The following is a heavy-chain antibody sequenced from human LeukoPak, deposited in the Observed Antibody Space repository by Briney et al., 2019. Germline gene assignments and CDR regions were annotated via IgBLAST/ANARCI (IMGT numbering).Heavy chain of an antibody. CDR3: ARGLGIQLWTTISDYFDY. J-gene: IGHJ4*02. D-gene: IGHD5-18*01. Sequence: SETLSLTCAVYGGSFSGYYWSWIRQPPGKGLEWIGEINHSGSTNYNPSLKSRVTISVDTSKNQSSLKLSSVTAADTAVYYCARGLGIQLWTTISDYFDYWGQGTLVTVSS. CDR1: GGSFSGYY. CDR2: INHSGST. V-gene: IGHV4-34*01.